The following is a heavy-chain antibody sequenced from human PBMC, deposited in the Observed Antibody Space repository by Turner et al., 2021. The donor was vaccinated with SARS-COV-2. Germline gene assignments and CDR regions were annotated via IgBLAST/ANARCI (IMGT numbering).Heavy chain of an antibody. CDR2: ISSVGNNQ. D-gene: IGHD6-19*01. V-gene: IGHV3-30-3*01. J-gene: IGHJ4*02. CDR1: GFTFSNYA. Sequence: QVLLVESGGGVVQPGRSLRLSCAASGFTFSNYAMHWVRQAPGKGLEWVAVISSVGNNQHYADSVKGRFTVSRDDSKNSLYLQINSLRAEDTGVYYCARDRITVAGNLDHWGQGTLVTVSS. CDR3: ARDRITVAGNLDH.